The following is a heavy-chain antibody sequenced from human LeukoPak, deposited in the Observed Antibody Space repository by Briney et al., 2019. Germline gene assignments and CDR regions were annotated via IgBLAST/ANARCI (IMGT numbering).Heavy chain of an antibody. Sequence: GGSLRLSCAASEFTFSDYWMSWVRHAPGKGLEWVASINEDGSDKYYVDSVKGRFTISRDNAKNSLYLQVNSLRAEDTAVYYCARGSRFGVVGRDAFDIWGQGTVVTVSS. CDR3: ARGSRFGVVGRDAFDI. V-gene: IGHV3-7*01. CDR2: INEDGSDK. J-gene: IGHJ3*02. D-gene: IGHD3-3*01. CDR1: EFTFSDYW.